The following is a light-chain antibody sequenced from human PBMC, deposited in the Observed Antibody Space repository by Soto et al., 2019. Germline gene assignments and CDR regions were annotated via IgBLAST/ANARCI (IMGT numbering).Light chain of an antibody. CDR3: QHDGSPWT. V-gene: IGKV3-20*01. CDR2: GAS. CDR1: QRISSNY. J-gene: IGKJ1*01. Sequence: EVGLTQSPGTLSLSPGERATLSCRARQRISSNYLAWYQQKAGQAPRLLIYGASSRATGIPDRFSGSGSGTHFTLTISRLEPEDFAVYFCQHDGSPWTFGQGTKVEIK.